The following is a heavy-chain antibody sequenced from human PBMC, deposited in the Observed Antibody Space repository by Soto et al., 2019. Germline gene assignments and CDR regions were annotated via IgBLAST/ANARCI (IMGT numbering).Heavy chain of an antibody. Sequence: GESLKISCAASGFTVSSNYMSWVRQAPGKGLEWVSVIYSGGSTYYADSVKGRFTISRDNSKNTLYLQMNSLRAEDTAVYYCASLYSSSFDYWGQGTLVTVSS. J-gene: IGHJ4*02. CDR1: GFTVSSNY. D-gene: IGHD6-6*01. CDR2: IYSGGST. CDR3: ASLYSSSFDY. V-gene: IGHV3-53*01.